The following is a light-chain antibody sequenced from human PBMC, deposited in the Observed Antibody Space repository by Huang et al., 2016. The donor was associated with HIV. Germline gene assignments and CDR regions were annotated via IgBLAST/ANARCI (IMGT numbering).Light chain of an antibody. CDR2: GAS. Sequence: EIVLTQSPGSLSLSPGERATLTCRASQSVSRSFLAWYQQKSGQAPRLLIHGASTRATGIPDRFSGSGSGTDFTLTISRLEPEDCAVYYCQQYGSSSWAFGQGTKVEIK. J-gene: IGKJ1*01. CDR1: QSVSRSF. V-gene: IGKV3-20*01. CDR3: QQYGSSSWA.